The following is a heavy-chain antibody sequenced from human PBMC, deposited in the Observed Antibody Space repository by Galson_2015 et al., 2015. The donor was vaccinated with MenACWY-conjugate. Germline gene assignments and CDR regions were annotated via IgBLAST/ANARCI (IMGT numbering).Heavy chain of an antibody. Sequence: SLRLSCAASGFTFSCYWMHWVRQAPGKGLVWVSRINSDGSTTTYADSVKGRFTISRDNAKNTLYLQMNSLNAEDTGIYYCARPIVAAGSNSYYYGLDVWGQGTTVTVSS. CDR2: INSDGSTT. J-gene: IGHJ6*02. V-gene: IGHV3-74*01. D-gene: IGHD5-12*01. CDR1: GFTFSCYW. CDR3: ARPIVAAGSNSYYYGLDV.